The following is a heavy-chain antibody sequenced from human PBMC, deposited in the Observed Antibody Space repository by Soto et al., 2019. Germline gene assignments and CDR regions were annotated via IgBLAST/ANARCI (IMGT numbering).Heavy chain of an antibody. V-gene: IGHV3-11*01. CDR2: ISSGGGAK. Sequence: VQLVESGGGLVKPGGSLRLSCAASGFIFSDYYMAWIRQAPGKGLEGVSDISSGGGAKNVADSVRGRFTISRDNANNSLYLQMNSLRPEDTAVYYCARRLTGRTTGDWFDPWGQGTLVTVSS. J-gene: IGHJ5*02. CDR3: ARRLTGRTTGDWFDP. D-gene: IGHD1-20*01. CDR1: GFIFSDYY.